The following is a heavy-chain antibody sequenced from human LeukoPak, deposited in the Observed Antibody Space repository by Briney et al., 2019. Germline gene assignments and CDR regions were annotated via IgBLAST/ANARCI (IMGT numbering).Heavy chain of an antibody. CDR2: IYSGGST. CDR1: GFTVSSNY. D-gene: IGHD3-10*01. V-gene: IGHV3-66*01. Sequence: GGSLRLSCAASGFTVSSNYMSWVRQAPGRGLEWVSVIYSGGSTYYADSVKCRFTISRDNSKNTLYLQMNSLRAEDTAVYYCARSLWFGELNWFDPWGQGTLVTVSS. J-gene: IGHJ5*02. CDR3: ARSLWFGELNWFDP.